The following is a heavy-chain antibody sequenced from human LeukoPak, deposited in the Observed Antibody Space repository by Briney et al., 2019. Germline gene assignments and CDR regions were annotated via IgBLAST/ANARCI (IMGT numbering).Heavy chain of an antibody. CDR3: AKDQYSSSYYFDY. J-gene: IGHJ4*02. CDR1: GFTFSSYG. V-gene: IGHV3-30*02. D-gene: IGHD6-6*01. Sequence: GGSLRLSCAASGFTFSSYGMHWDRQAPGKGLEWVAFIRYDGSNKYYTDSVKGRFTISRDNSKNTLYLQMNSLRAEDTAVYYCAKDQYSSSYYFDYWGQGTLVTVSS. CDR2: IRYDGSNK.